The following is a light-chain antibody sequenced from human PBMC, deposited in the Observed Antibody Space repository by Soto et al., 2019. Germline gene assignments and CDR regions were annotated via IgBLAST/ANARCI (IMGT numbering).Light chain of an antibody. CDR2: KAS. CDR3: QPYNSYSRT. J-gene: IGKJ1*01. V-gene: IGKV1-5*03. Sequence: DIQMTQSPSTLSASVGDRVTITCRASQIISSWLAWYQQKPGKAPKLLIYKASTLESGVPSRFSGSGSETEFTLTISSLQPDDYATYYCQPYNSYSRTFGQGTKVEIK. CDR1: QIISSW.